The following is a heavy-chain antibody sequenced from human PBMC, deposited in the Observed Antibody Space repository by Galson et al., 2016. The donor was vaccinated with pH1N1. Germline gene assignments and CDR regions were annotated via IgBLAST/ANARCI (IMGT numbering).Heavy chain of an antibody. CDR1: GFTFSNYE. Sequence: SLRLSCAASGFTFSNYEMNWVRQAPGKGLEWVSYISRGGSSLYYADSVKGRFTISRDNAKNSLYLQMSSLRVEDSAVYYCARDRGVANPDALDLWGQGTMVTVSS. CDR2: ISRGGSSL. D-gene: IGHD3-3*01. J-gene: IGHJ3*01. V-gene: IGHV3-48*03. CDR3: ARDRGVANPDALDL.